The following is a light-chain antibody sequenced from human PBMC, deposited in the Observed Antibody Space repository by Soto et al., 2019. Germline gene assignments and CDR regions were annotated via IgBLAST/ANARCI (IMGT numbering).Light chain of an antibody. CDR3: GAWDSSLSAVV. CDR1: SSNVGNDY. Sequence: QSVLTQPPSVSAAPGQKVTISCSGSSSNVGNDYVAWYQQFPGTAPKLLIYEDNKRPSGIPGRISGSKSGKSATLGITGLQTGDEADYYCGAWDSSLSAVVFGGGTKLTVL. J-gene: IGLJ2*01. CDR2: EDN. V-gene: IGLV1-51*02.